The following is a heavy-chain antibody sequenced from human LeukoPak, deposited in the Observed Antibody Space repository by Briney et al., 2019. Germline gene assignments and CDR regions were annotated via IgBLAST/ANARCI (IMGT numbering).Heavy chain of an antibody. CDR1: GFTFSTYD. J-gene: IGHJ5*02. D-gene: IGHD3-16*01. CDR2: IDSAGDT. V-gene: IGHV3-13*04. CDR3: ARGLRGGLDP. Sequence: PGGSLRLSCAASGFTFSTYDMHWVRQVTGKGLEWVSSIDSAGDTYYPGSVKGRLTISRENARNSVYLQMNSLRAGDTAVYYCARGLRGGLDPWGQGTLVIVSS.